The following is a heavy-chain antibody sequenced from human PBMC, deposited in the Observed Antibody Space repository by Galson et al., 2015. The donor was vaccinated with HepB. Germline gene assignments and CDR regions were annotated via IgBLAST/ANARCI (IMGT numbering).Heavy chain of an antibody. CDR1: GFTFSSYT. Sequence: ALRLSCAASGFTFSSYTMTWVRPARGKGLEWVSSFSGSSTTTYYADSVNGRFTIARDNSKNTLYLQMNSLRAEDTAVYYCTKDTPRTGASFDWGQGTLVIVSS. J-gene: IGHJ4*02. CDR2: FSGSSTTT. D-gene: IGHD7-27*01. V-gene: IGHV3-23*01. CDR3: TKDTPRTGASFD.